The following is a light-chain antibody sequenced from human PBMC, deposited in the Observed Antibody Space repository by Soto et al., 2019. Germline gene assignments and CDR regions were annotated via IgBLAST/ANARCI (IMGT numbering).Light chain of an antibody. Sequence: DIQLTQSPSSLSASVGDRVTISCRASQSISNSLNWYQKKPGKAPNLLIYGTSGLHSGVPSRFSGSGSGTDVTLTISSLQRGDFATYYCQQSDSSLWTFGQGTKVEI. V-gene: IGKV1-39*01. CDR2: GTS. J-gene: IGKJ1*01. CDR3: QQSDSSLWT. CDR1: QSISNS.